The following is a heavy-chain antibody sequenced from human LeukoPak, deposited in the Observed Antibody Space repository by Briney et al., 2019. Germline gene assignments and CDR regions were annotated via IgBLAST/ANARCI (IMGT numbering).Heavy chain of an antibody. D-gene: IGHD1/OR15-1a*01. J-gene: IGHJ4*02. Sequence: GGSLRLSCAASGFTFSSYRMNWVRQAPGKGLEWVSSISSSSSYIYYADSVKGRFTISRDNAKNSLYLQMNSLRAEDTAVYYCARDSLNKDDYWGQGTLVTVSS. CDR2: ISSSSSYI. V-gene: IGHV3-21*01. CDR3: ARDSLNKDDY. CDR1: GFTFSSYR.